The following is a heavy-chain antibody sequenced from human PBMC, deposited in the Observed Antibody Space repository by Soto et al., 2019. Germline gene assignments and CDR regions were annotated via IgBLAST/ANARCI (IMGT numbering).Heavy chain of an antibody. CDR1: GFTFSSYG. D-gene: IGHD3-3*01. CDR2: ISYDGSNK. CDR3: AKDSVTIFGVANYYYYGMDV. V-gene: IGHV3-30*18. J-gene: IGHJ6*02. Sequence: QVQLVESGGGVVQPGRSLRLSCAASGFTFSSYGMHWVRQAPGKGLEWVAVISYDGSNKYYADSVKGRFTISRDNSKNTLYLQMNSLRAEDTAVYYCAKDSVTIFGVANYYYYGMDVWGQGTTVTVSS.